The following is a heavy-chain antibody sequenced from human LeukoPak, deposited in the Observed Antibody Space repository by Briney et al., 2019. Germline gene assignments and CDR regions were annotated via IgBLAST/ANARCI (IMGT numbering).Heavy chain of an antibody. CDR3: ARGDYGSGEYFYYYGMDV. V-gene: IGHV6-1*01. Sequence: SQTLSLTCAISGDSVSSKSAAWNWIRQSPSRGLKGLGRKYCRTKWYNDYAVSVKSRVTINPDTSKNQFSLQLNSVTPEDTAVYYCARGDYGSGEYFYYYGMDVWGQGTTVTVSS. CDR2: KYCRTKWYN. D-gene: IGHD3-10*01. J-gene: IGHJ6*02. CDR1: GDSVSSKSAA.